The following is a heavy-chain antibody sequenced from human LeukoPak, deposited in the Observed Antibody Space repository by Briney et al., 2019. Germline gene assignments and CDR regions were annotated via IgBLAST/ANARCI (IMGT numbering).Heavy chain of an antibody. CDR2: IIPNFGTA. CDR3: ASPRGSYYYDSSGFDY. D-gene: IGHD3-22*01. Sequence: GASVKVSCKASGGTFSRYAISWVRQAPGQGLEWMGRIIPNFGTANYAQKFQGRVTITTDESTSTAYMELSSLRSEDTAVYYCASPRGSYYYDSSGFDYWGQGTLVTVSS. J-gene: IGHJ4*02. CDR1: GGTFSRYA. V-gene: IGHV1-69*05.